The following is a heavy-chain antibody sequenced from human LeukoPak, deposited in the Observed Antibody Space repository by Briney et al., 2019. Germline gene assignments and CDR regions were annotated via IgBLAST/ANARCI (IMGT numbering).Heavy chain of an antibody. CDR2: MNPNSGNT. D-gene: IGHD6-19*01. CDR1: GYTFTSYD. V-gene: IGHV1-8*03. Sequence: ASVKVSCRASGYTFTSYDINWVRQATGQGLEWMGWMNPNSGNTGYAQKFQGRVTITRNTSISTAYMELSSLRSEDTAVYYCARVGGSSGWPYWYFDLWGRGTLVTVSS. J-gene: IGHJ2*01. CDR3: ARVGGSSGWPYWYFDL.